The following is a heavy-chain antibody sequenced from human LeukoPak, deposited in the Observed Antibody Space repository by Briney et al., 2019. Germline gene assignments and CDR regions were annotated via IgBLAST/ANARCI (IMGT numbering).Heavy chain of an antibody. CDR3: ARDGISVGGSYFSPNMDV. CDR2: IYNGGST. J-gene: IGHJ6*03. D-gene: IGHD1-26*01. CDR1: GFTGSSNY. V-gene: IGHV3-53*01. Sequence: GSLRLSCAASGFTGSSNYMSWVPQATGEGLEGVPGIYNGGSTYYADSVKGRFTISRDNSKNTLYLQMNSLRAEDTAVYYCARDGISVGGSYFSPNMDVWGKGTTVTVSS.